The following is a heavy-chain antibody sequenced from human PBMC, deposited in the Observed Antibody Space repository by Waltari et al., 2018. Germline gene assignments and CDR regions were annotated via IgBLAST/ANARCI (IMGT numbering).Heavy chain of an antibody. Sequence: QLQLRESGPGLVNPSGTLSLTCFVSGESLTNNFWWSWVRQRPGKSLEWLGQIYRSGKTNYNPSLESRIIVSSDTSNNQLSLELTSVTAADTAIYYCARDRGKGLYLDSWGQGILVTVSP. CDR2: IYRSGKT. J-gene: IGHJ4*02. CDR1: GESLTNNFW. V-gene: IGHV4-4*02. D-gene: IGHD2-15*01. CDR3: ARDRGKGLYLDS.